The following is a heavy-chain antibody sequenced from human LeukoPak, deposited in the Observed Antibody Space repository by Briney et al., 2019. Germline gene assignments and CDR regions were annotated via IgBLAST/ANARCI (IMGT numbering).Heavy chain of an antibody. Sequence: ASVKVSCKASGYTFTSYYMHWVRQAPGQGLEWMGIINPSGGSTSYAQRFQGRVTMTRDTSTSTVYMELSSLRSEDTAVYYCARDEGFYASGNWGQGTLVTVSS. J-gene: IGHJ4*02. CDR3: ARDEGFYASGN. CDR1: GYTFTSYY. D-gene: IGHD3-10*01. CDR2: INPSGGST. V-gene: IGHV1-46*01.